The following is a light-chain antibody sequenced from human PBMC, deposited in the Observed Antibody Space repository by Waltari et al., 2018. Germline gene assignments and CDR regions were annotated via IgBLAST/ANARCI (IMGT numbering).Light chain of an antibody. CDR1: QSISDW. J-gene: IGKJ1*01. Sequence: DIQMTQSPSTLSASVGDRVTITCRASQSISDWLAWYQQKQGKAPKLLIYKASTSESGVPSRCSGSVSATECTLTISSLQPDDFATYYCQQYNSYWTFGQGTKVEIK. V-gene: IGKV1-5*03. CDR3: QQYNSYWT. CDR2: KAS.